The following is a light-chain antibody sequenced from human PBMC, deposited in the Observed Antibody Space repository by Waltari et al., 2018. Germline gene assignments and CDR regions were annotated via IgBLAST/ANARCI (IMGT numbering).Light chain of an antibody. CDR3: CSFTATHTLL. CDR1: NNDVGASKF. Sequence: QSALTQPASVSGSPGQSITISCTGTNNDVGASKFVPWYQPHPGRAPQLVIYDVPERPSGISYRFSGSKSANTASLTISGLLPEDEAIYYCCSFTATHTLLFGGGTTVTVL. CDR2: DVP. V-gene: IGLV2-14*03. J-gene: IGLJ2*01.